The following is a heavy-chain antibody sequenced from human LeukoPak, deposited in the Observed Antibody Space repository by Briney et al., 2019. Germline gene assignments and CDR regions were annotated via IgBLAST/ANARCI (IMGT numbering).Heavy chain of an antibody. CDR3: ARLTSGHFDY. V-gene: IGHV4-39*01. D-gene: IGHD3-10*01. J-gene: IGHJ4*02. CDR1: GGSIGSSSHY. Sequence: SETLSLTCTVFGGSIGSSSHYWGWIRQPPGEGLEWIGSIYFSGSTYYSPSLKSRVTISVDPSTNQFSLKLSSVTAADTAVYYCARLTSGHFDYWGQGTLVTVSS. CDR2: IYFSGST.